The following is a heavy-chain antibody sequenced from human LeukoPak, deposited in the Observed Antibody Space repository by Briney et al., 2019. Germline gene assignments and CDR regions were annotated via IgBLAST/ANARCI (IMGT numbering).Heavy chain of an antibody. CDR1: GFTFDDYG. CDR2: INWHGGST. CDR3: ARHITYCSSTSCYAFDI. V-gene: IGHV3-20*04. D-gene: IGHD2-2*01. J-gene: IGHJ3*02. Sequence: GGSLRLSCAASGFTFDDYGMSWVRQAPGKGLEWVSGINWHGGSTGYADSVKGRFTISRDNAKNSLYLQMNSLRAEDTALYYCARHITYCSSTSCYAFDIWGQGTMVTVSS.